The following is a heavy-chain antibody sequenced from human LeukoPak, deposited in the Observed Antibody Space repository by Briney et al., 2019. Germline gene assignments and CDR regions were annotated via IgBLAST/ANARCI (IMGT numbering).Heavy chain of an antibody. Sequence: GGSLRLSCAASGFTFSSYAMTWVRQAPGKGLERVSAVTDSGDKVFYADSVKGRFTISRDNSKNTLYLQMSSLRVEDTAVYYCVKGSGSSGYYPLNYWGQGTLVTVSS. V-gene: IGHV3-23*01. D-gene: IGHD3-22*01. CDR1: GFTFSSYA. J-gene: IGHJ4*02. CDR3: VKGSGSSGYYPLNY. CDR2: VTDSGDKV.